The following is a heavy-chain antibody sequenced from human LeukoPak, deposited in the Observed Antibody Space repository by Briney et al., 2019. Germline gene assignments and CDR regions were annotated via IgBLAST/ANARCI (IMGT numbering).Heavy chain of an antibody. CDR1: GYTFTSYG. D-gene: IGHD3-22*01. V-gene: IGHV1-18*01. J-gene: IGHJ4*02. CDR3: ARVPDYYYDSSGYSVDY. CDR2: ISACNGNT. Sequence: ASVKVSCKASGYTFTSYGISWVRQAPGQGLEWMGWISACNGNTNYAQKLQGRVTMTTDTSTSTAYMELRSLRSDDTAVYYCARVPDYYYDSSGYSVDYWGQGTLVTVSS.